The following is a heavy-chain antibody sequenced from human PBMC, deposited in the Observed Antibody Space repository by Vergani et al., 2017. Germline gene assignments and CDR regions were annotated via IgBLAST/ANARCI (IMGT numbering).Heavy chain of an antibody. J-gene: IGHJ6*02. CDR2: ISSSSSYT. CDR1: GFTFSDYY. V-gene: IGHV3-11*06. Sequence: QVQLVESGGGLVKPGGSLRLSCAASGFTFSDYYMSWIRQAPGKGLEWVSYISSSSSYTNYADSVKGRFTISRDNAKNSLYLQMNSLRAEDTAVYYCARSQKPDYPYYYYGMDVWGQGTTVTVSS. CDR3: ARSQKPDYPYYYYGMDV. D-gene: IGHD4-11*01.